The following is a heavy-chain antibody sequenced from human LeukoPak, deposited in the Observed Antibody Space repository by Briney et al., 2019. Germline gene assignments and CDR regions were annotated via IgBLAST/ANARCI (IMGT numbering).Heavy chain of an antibody. CDR1: GGSFSGYY. CDR3: ARYSYGYGDY. V-gene: IGHV4-34*01. D-gene: IGHD5-18*01. CDR2: INHSGST. Sequence: SETPSLTCAVYGGSFSGYYWSWIRQPPGKGLEWIGEINHSGSTNYNPSLKSRVTVSVDTSKNQFSLKLSSVTAADTAVYYCARYSYGYGDYWGQGTLVTVSS. J-gene: IGHJ4*02.